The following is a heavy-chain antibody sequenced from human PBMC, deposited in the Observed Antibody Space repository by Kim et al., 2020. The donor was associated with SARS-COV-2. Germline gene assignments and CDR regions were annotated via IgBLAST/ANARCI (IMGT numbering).Heavy chain of an antibody. Sequence: SETLSLTCTVSGGSISSSNYYWDWIRQPPGKGLEWIGSIFYSGSTYYNPSLKSRVTISVDASKNQFSLTLSSVTAADTAVYYCAGEQQWLWAGNWGQGTLVTVSS. D-gene: IGHD6-19*01. CDR3: AGEQQWLWAGN. CDR2: IFYSGST. CDR1: GGSISSSNYY. J-gene: IGHJ4*02. V-gene: IGHV4-39*07.